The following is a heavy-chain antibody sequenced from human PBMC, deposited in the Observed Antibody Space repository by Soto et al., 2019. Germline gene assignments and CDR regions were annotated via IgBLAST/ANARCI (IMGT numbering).Heavy chain of an antibody. D-gene: IGHD6-19*01. CDR2: ISSSGGSA. J-gene: IGHJ4*02. V-gene: IGHV3-23*01. CDR3: AWALSSGWAFDY. Sequence: EVQLLESGGGLVQPGGSLRLSCAASGFTFRNYAMSWVRQAPGKGLEWVSAISSSGGSAYYADSVKGRFTISRDNSKNTLYLQMNSLRAEDTAVYSCAWALSSGWAFDYWGQGALVTVSS. CDR1: GFTFRNYA.